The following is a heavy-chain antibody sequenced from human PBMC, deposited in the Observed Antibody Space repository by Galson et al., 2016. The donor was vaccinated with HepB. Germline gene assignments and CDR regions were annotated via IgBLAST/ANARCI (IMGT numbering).Heavy chain of an antibody. Sequence: SLRLSCAASGFTFSRYWMHWVRQVPGKGLVWVSRINSDGSSRNYADSVKGRFTISRDNAKNSLYLQVNSLRAEDTAFYYCAQDKASMSVGATNFQHWGQGTLVTVSS. CDR3: AQDKASMSVGATNFQH. V-gene: IGHV3-74*01. CDR2: INSDGSSR. CDR1: GFTFSRYW. J-gene: IGHJ1*01. D-gene: IGHD1-26*01.